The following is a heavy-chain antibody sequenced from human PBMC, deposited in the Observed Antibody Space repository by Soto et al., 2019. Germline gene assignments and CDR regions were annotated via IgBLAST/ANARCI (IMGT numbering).Heavy chain of an antibody. Sequence: SVKVSCKASGGTFSSDSFSWVRQAPGQGLEWMGGIIPMIDTPIYAQKFQDRVTITADESTSTAYMQLSSLRSGDTAVYYCARSGGLDRDFNYWGQGSLVTVSS. D-gene: IGHD2-15*01. CDR3: ARSGGLDRDFNY. CDR1: GGTFSSDS. J-gene: IGHJ4*02. CDR2: IIPMIDTP. V-gene: IGHV1-69*13.